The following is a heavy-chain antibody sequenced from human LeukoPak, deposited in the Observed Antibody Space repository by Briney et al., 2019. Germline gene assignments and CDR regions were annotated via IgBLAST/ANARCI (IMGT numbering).Heavy chain of an antibody. D-gene: IGHD6-6*01. V-gene: IGHV1-2*06. CDR1: GYTFTSYY. CDR3: ARGFQAARPTDY. Sequence: ASVKVSCKASGYTFTSYYMHWVRQAPGQGLEWMGRINPNSGGTNYAQKFQGRVTMTRDTSISTAYMELSRLRSDDTAVYYCARGFQAARPTDYWGQGTLVTVSS. J-gene: IGHJ4*02. CDR2: INPNSGGT.